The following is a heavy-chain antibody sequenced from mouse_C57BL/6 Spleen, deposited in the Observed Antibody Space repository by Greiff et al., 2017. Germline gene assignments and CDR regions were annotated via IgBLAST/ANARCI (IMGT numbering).Heavy chain of an antibody. D-gene: IGHD2-1*01. Sequence: QVQLQQPGAELVKPGASVKLSCKASGYTFTSYWMHWVKQRPGQGLEWIGMIHPNSGSTNYTEKFKSKATLTVDKSSSTAYMQLSSLTSEDSAVYYCARNYGNYVRAMDYWGQGTSVTVSS. V-gene: IGHV1-64*01. CDR3: ARNYGNYVRAMDY. J-gene: IGHJ4*01. CDR1: GYTFTSYW. CDR2: IHPNSGST.